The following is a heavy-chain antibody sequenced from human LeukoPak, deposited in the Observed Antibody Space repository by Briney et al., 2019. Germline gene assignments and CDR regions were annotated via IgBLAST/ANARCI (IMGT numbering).Heavy chain of an antibody. Sequence: PSETLSLTCTVSGGSISSSSYYWGWIRQPPGKGLEWIGSIYYSGSTYYNPSLKSRVTISVDTSKNQFSLKLTSVTAADTAVYYCAREGLRYFDWPMGGDNWFDPWGQGTLVTVSS. CDR1: GGSISSSSYY. V-gene: IGHV4-39*02. D-gene: IGHD3-9*01. CDR2: IYYSGST. J-gene: IGHJ5*02. CDR3: AREGLRYFDWPMGGDNWFDP.